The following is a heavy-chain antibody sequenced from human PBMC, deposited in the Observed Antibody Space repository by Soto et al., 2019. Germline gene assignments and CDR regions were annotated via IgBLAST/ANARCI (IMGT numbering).Heavy chain of an antibody. J-gene: IGHJ4*02. CDR1: GFTISSYA. CDR3: SKYQPMTQPRPYFDY. V-gene: IGHV3-23*01. D-gene: IGHD3-22*01. Sequence: GGSLRLSCAASGFTISSYAMSWVRQAPGKGLGWVSAISSSGGSTFYADSVKGRFTISRDNSRNTLYLQMNSLRAEDTAKYYCSKYQPMTQPRPYFDYWGQGTLVTVSS. CDR2: ISSSGGST.